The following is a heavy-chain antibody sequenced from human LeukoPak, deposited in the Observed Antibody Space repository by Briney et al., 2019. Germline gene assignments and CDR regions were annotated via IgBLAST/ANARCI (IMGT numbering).Heavy chain of an antibody. CDR3: ARPFYYDNNGGEGMDV. CDR2: ITTSGTYI. CDR1: GFTFIRFN. Sequence: GGPLRLSCAASGFTFIRFNMNWVRQAPGKGLELVSSITTSGTYIYYADSVKGRFTISRDNAKNSLYLQMNSLRAEDTAVYYCARPFYYDNNGGEGMDVWGQGTTVTVSS. D-gene: IGHD3-22*01. J-gene: IGHJ6*02. V-gene: IGHV3-21*06.